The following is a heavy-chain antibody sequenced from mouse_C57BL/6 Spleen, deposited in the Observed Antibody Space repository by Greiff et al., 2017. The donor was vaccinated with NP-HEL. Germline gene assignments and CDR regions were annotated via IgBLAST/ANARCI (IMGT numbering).Heavy chain of an antibody. Sequence: EVKLVESGGGLVKPGGSLKLSCAASGFTFSSYAMSWVRQTPEKRLEWVATISDGGSYTYYPDNVKGRFTISRDNAKNNLYLQMSHLKSEDTAMYYCARDPSAVGKFDYWGQGTTLTVSS. D-gene: IGHD6-1*01. CDR3: ARDPSAVGKFDY. CDR1: GFTFSSYA. V-gene: IGHV5-4*01. CDR2: ISDGGSYT. J-gene: IGHJ2*01.